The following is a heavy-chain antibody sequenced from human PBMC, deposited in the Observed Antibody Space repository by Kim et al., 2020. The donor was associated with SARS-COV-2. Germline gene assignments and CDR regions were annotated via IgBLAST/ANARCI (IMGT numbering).Heavy chain of an antibody. Sequence: GGSLRLSCAASGFTFSSYWMHWVRQAPGKGLVWVSRIKSDGSTITYADSVKGRFSISRDNGKNTLYLEMNSLRAEDTAVYYCARAPAGAFDIWGQGTMVTVSS. D-gene: IGHD2-2*01. J-gene: IGHJ3*02. CDR3: ARAPAGAFDI. CDR2: IKSDGSTI. V-gene: IGHV3-74*01. CDR1: GFTFSSYW.